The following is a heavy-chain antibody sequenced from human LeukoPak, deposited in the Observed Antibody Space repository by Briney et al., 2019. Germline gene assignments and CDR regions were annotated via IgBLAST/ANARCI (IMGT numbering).Heavy chain of an antibody. V-gene: IGHV3-30*04. CDR1: GFNFSTYG. D-gene: IGHD6-19*01. CDR3: ARVYSNGWYGLDY. J-gene: IGHJ4*02. Sequence: GGSLRLSCAASGFNFSTYGIHWVRQAPGKGLEWVAFISYDGSDTYYADSVKGRFTISRDNSKTTLYLQMNGLRAEDTAMYYCARVYSNGWYGLDYWGQGTLVTVSS. CDR2: ISYDGSDT.